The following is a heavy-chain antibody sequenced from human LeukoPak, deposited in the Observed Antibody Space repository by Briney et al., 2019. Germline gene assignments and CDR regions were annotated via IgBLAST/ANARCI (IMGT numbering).Heavy chain of an antibody. V-gene: IGHV3-30*02. CDR2: IRYDGSNK. CDR3: AKGTHSSSSD. J-gene: IGHJ4*02. D-gene: IGHD6-6*01. Sequence: PGGSLRLSCAASGFTFSSYGMHWVRQAPGDGLGWVAFIRYDGSNKYNADTVKGRFTISRDNSQNTLSLPMNSLRAEDTAVYYCAKGTHSSSSDWGQGTLVTVSS. CDR1: GFTFSSYG.